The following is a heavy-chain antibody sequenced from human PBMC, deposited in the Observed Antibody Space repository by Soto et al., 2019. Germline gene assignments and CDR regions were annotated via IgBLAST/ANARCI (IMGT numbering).Heavy chain of an antibody. CDR2: ISSSSSTI. CDR1: GFTFSSYS. Sequence: GGSLRLSCAASGFTFSSYSMNWVRQAPGKGLEWVSYISSSSSTIYYADSVKGRFTISRDNAKNSLYLQMNSLRDEDTAVYYCARAGYYYDSSGYYAYWGQGTLVTVS. CDR3: ARAGYYYDSSGYYAY. V-gene: IGHV3-48*02. J-gene: IGHJ4*02. D-gene: IGHD3-22*01.